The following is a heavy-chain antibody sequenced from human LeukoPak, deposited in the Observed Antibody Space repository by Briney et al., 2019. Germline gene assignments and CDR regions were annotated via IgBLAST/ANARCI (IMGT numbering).Heavy chain of an antibody. CDR2: IYHSGST. Sequence: SETLSLTCTVSGGSISSYYWSWIRQPPGKGLEWIGSIYHSGSTNYNPSLKSRVTISVDTSKNQFSLKLSSVTAADTAVYYCARITSGWYLYYFDYWGQGTLVAVSS. V-gene: IGHV4-59*01. CDR1: GGSISSYY. D-gene: IGHD6-19*01. J-gene: IGHJ4*02. CDR3: ARITSGWYLYYFDY.